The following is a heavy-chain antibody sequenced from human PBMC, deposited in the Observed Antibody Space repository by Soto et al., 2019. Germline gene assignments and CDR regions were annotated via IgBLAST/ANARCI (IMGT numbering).Heavy chain of an antibody. CDR2: IYWDDDK. Sequence: QITLKESGPTLVKPTQTLTLTCTFSGFSLSTSGVGVGWIRQPPGKALEWLALIYWDDDKRDSPSLKSRLTITKDTTKNQGVLTMTNMDPVDTATYDCAHSSRLAGAGTGNDDDYGMDVWGQGTTVTVSS. CDR1: GFSLSTSGVG. D-gene: IGHD6-19*01. CDR3: AHSSRLAGAGTGNDDDYGMDV. V-gene: IGHV2-5*02. J-gene: IGHJ6*02.